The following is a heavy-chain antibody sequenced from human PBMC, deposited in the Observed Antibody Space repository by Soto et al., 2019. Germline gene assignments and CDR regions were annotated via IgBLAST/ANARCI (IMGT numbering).Heavy chain of an antibody. CDR2: ISGSGGST. J-gene: IGHJ6*02. CDR1: GFTFSSYS. CDR3: AKDKWLGYGDYGMDV. D-gene: IGHD4-17*01. Sequence: GGSLRLSCAASGFTFSSYSMSWVRQAPGKELEWVSAISGSGGSTYYADSVKGRFTISRDNSKNTLYLQMNSLRAEDTAVYYCAKDKWLGYGDYGMDVWGQGTTVTVSS. V-gene: IGHV3-23*01.